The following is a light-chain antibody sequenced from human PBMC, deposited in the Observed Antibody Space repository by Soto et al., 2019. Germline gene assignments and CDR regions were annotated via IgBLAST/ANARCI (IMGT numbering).Light chain of an antibody. CDR1: QSVSSTY. Sequence: EIVLTQSPGTLSLSPGERATLSCRASQSVSSTYLAWYQQKPGQAPRLLIYGASTRATGSPDRFSGIGSGTDATLTISRLEPEDFAVYYCQHYYGSPPFTFGPGTRVDI. J-gene: IGKJ3*01. CDR2: GAS. V-gene: IGKV3-20*01. CDR3: QHYYGSPPFT.